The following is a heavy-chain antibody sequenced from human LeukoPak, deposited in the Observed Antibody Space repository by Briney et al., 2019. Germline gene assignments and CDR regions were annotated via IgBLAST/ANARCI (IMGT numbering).Heavy chain of an antibody. CDR3: ARDWMAPGMDYYYGMDV. CDR2: IYSGGST. Sequence: GGSLRLSCAASGFTVSSNYMSWVRQAPGKGLEWVSVIYSGGSTYYADSVKGRFTISRDNSKNTLYLQMNSLRAEDTAVYYCARDWMAPGMDYYYGMDVWGQGTTVTVSS. D-gene: IGHD5-24*01. CDR1: GFTVSSNY. V-gene: IGHV3-66*01. J-gene: IGHJ6*01.